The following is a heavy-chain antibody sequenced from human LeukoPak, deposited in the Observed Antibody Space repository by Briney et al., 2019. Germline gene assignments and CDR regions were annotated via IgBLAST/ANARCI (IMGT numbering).Heavy chain of an antibody. CDR1: GGSISSGGYS. D-gene: IGHD3-10*01. CDR3: ARVSYYGSGIDV. CDR2: IYHSGST. Sequence: SQTLSLTCAVSGGSISSGGYSWSWIRQPPGKGLEWIGYIYHSGSTYYNPSLKSRVTISVDTSKNQFSLKLSSVTAADTAVYYCARVSYYGSGIDVWGQGTTVTVSS. J-gene: IGHJ6*02. V-gene: IGHV4-30-2*05.